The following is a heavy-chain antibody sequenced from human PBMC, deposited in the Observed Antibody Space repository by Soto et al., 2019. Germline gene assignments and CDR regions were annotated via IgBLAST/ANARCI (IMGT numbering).Heavy chain of an antibody. V-gene: IGHV5-51*01. CDR3: ARHGGRTLGEPQFEX. CDR2: IYPDDSKI. Sequence: PVEALNITYKGSGYDFYGFWIVWVRQMAGKGLELMVTIYPDDSKIRYSTSFQGQVTISADKSISTAYLQWNSLKSSDTAMYYCARHGGRTLGEPQFEXWGQGTLVTVS. J-gene: IGHJ5*02. CDR1: GYDFYGFW. D-gene: IGHD2-15*01.